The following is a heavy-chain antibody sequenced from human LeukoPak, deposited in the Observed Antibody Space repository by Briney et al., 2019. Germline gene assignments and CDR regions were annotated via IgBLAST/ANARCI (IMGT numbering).Heavy chain of an antibody. D-gene: IGHD6-19*01. CDR3: ARHKYSSGWPPEGAFDI. Sequence: SETLSLTCTVSGGSISSSSYYWGWIRQAPGKGLEWIGSFEYGGSTYYNPSLKSRVTISVDTSKNQFSLKLSSVTAADTAVYYCARHKYSSGWPPEGAFDIWGQGTMVTVSS. J-gene: IGHJ3*02. V-gene: IGHV4-39*01. CDR1: GGSISSSSYY. CDR2: FEYGGST.